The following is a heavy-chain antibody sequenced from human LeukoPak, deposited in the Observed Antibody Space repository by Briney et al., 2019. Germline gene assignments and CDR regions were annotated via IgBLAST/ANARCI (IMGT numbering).Heavy chain of an antibody. CDR1: GYTFTSYY. CDR2: INPSGGST. V-gene: IGHV1-46*01. J-gene: IGHJ4*02. Sequence: ASVKVSCKASGYTFTSYYMHWVRQAPGQGLEWMGIINPSGGSTSYAQKSQGRVTMTRDTSTSTVYMELSSLRSEDTAVYYCARDWYGDYGIGLGYFDYWGQGTLVTVSS. CDR3: ARDWYGDYGIGLGYFDY. D-gene: IGHD4-17*01.